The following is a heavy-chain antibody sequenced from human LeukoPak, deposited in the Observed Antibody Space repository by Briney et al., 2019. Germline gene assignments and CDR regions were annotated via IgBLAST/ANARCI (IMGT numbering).Heavy chain of an antibody. Sequence: SETLSLTCTVSGGSIRSDSYAGGWIRQPPGKGLEWIGTVLYSGSTYHNPSLKSRVTISMETSTNQFSLKLTSVTAADTAVYYCVRDRLVASTWDYWGQGILVTVSS. V-gene: IGHV4-39*07. CDR1: GGSIRSDSYA. CDR2: VLYSGST. J-gene: IGHJ4*01. CDR3: VRDRLVASTWDY. D-gene: IGHD2-8*02.